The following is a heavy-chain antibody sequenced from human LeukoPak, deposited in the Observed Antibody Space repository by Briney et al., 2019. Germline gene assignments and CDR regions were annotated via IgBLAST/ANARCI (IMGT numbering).Heavy chain of an antibody. CDR3: ASWSSGGREGYYYYYMDV. CDR2: ISSSGSTI. Sequence: PGGSLRLSCAASEFTFSKYAMSWVRQAPGKGLEWVSYISSSGSTIYYADSVKGRFTISRDNAKNSLYLQMNSLRAEDTAVYYCASWSSGGREGYYYYYMDVWGKGTTVTVSS. D-gene: IGHD6-25*01. J-gene: IGHJ6*03. CDR1: EFTFSKYA. V-gene: IGHV3-11*04.